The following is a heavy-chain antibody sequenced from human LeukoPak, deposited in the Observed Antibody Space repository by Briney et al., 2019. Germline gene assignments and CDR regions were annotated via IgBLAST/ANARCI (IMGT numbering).Heavy chain of an antibody. CDR1: GYSFTSYW. V-gene: IGHV5-51*01. D-gene: IGHD3-22*01. CDR3: AVTTNYYDSSSYLAFDI. J-gene: IGHJ3*02. Sequence: GESLKISCKGSGYSFTSYWIGWVRQMPGKGLEWMGIIYPGDSDTRYSPSFQGQVTISADKSISTAYLQWSSLKASDTAMYYCAVTTNYYDSSSYLAFDIWGQGTMVTVSS. CDR2: IYPGDSDT.